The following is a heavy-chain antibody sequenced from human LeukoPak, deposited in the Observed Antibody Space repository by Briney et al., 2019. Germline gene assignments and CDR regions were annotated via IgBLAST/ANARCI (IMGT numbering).Heavy chain of an antibody. Sequence: GGSLRLSCAASGFTFSSYGMHWVRQDPGKGLEWVSAISGSGGSTYYADSVKGRFTISRDNSKNTLYLQMNSLRAEDTAVYYYTKVRSGSSNWALRVFDYWGQGALVTVSS. CDR1: GFTFSSYG. J-gene: IGHJ4*02. CDR2: ISGSGGST. CDR3: TKVRSGSSNWALRVFDY. V-gene: IGHV3-23*01. D-gene: IGHD6-13*01.